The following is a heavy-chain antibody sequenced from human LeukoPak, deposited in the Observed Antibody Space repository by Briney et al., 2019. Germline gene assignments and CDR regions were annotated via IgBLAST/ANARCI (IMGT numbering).Heavy chain of an antibody. CDR2: INTYNGNT. D-gene: IGHD2-15*01. J-gene: IGHJ4*02. CDR1: GYTFTSYA. CDR3: ARGGSRMVTYGSLDY. Sequence: ASVKVSCKVSGYTFTSYAINWVRQAPGQGFEWVGWINTYNGNTNYAQKLQGRVTMTADISTSTAYMELRSLRSDDTAVYHCARGGSRMVTYGSLDYWGQGSLVTVSS. V-gene: IGHV1-18*01.